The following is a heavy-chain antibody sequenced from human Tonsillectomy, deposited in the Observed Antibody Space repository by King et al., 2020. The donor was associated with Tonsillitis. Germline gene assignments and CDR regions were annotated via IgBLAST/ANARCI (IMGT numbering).Heavy chain of an antibody. V-gene: IGHV3-7*03. D-gene: IGHD3-22*01. Sequence: DVQLVESGGGLVQTGGSLRLSCAASGFTFSNYWMSWVRQAPGKGLEWVTNIKQDGSEKYYVDSVKGRFTISRDNAKNSLYLQMNSLRVEDTAVYYCASVGWDSSGSPPTYWGQGTLVTVSS. CDR3: ASVGWDSSGSPPTY. J-gene: IGHJ4*02. CDR1: GFTFSNYW. CDR2: IKQDGSEK.